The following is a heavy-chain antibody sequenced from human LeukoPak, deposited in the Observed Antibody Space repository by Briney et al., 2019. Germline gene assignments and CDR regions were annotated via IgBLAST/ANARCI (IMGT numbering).Heavy chain of an antibody. CDR1: GYTFTGYY. Sequence: ASVKVSCKASGYTFTGYYMHWVRQAPGQGLEWMGWINPNSGGTNYAQKFQGRVTMTRDTSISTAYMEPSRLRSDDTAVYYCARDLRPSDPYYDFWSGPDYWGQGTLVTVSS. CDR3: ARDLRPSDPYYDFWSGPDY. CDR2: INPNSGGT. V-gene: IGHV1-2*02. D-gene: IGHD3-3*01. J-gene: IGHJ4*02.